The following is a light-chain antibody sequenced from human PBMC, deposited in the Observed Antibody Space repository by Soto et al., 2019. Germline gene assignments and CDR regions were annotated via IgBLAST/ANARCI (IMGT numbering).Light chain of an antibody. V-gene: IGKV3-15*01. CDR2: GAS. CDR1: QSASNN. J-gene: IGKJ4*01. Sequence: EIVMTQSPATLSVSPGERATLSCRASQSASNNLAWYQQQPGQAPRLLIYGASTRATGFPARFSGSGSGTEFTLTISSLQSEDFAVYYCQQYNNWPLTFGGGTKVEIK. CDR3: QQYNNWPLT.